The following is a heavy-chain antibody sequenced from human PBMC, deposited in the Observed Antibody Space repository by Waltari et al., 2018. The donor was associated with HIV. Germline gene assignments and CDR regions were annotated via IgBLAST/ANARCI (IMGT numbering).Heavy chain of an antibody. Sequence: DVQLVESGGGLVQPGRSLSLSCAASGFTFDDYAMHWVRQAPGKGLEWVAGISWNSGSIGYEDSVKGRFTISRDNAKNSVYLEMNSLRTEDTALYYCAKGPFDYWGQGTLVTVSS. V-gene: IGHV3-9*01. CDR2: ISWNSGSI. CDR1: GFTFDDYA. CDR3: AKGPFDY. J-gene: IGHJ4*02.